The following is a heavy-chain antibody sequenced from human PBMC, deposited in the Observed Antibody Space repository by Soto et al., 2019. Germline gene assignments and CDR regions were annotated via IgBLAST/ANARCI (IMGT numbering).Heavy chain of an antibody. CDR1: GGFI. D-gene: IGHD1-1*01. Sequence: SETLSLTCTVSGGFIWGWIRQSPDKGLEWIGYIYNSGRYNYNPSLESRLTISIDTSKNQFSLRLASVTAADTAVYYCARTLPNRQLLDSWSQGTLVTVSS. CDR2: IYNSGRY. CDR3: ARTLPNRQLLDS. V-gene: IGHV4-59*01. J-gene: IGHJ4*02.